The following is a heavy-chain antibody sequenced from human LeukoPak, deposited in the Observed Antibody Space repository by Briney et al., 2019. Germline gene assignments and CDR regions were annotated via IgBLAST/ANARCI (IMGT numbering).Heavy chain of an antibody. CDR1: GGSISSYY. V-gene: IGHV4-59*08. D-gene: IGHD4-11*01. CDR3: ARLTFTVTTDFDY. J-gene: IGHJ4*02. CDR2: IYYSGST. Sequence: SETLSLTCTVSGGSISSYYWSWIRQPPGKGLEWIGYIYYSGSTNYNPSLKSRVTISVDTSKNQFSLKLSSVTAADTAVYYCARLTFTVTTDFDYWGQGTLVTVSS.